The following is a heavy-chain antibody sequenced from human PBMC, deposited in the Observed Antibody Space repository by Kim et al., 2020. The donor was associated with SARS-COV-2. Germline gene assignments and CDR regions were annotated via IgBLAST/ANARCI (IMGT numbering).Heavy chain of an antibody. Sequence: GGSLRLSCAASGFTFSSYAMHWVRQAPGKGLEWVAVISYDGSNKYYADSVKGRFTISRDNSKNTLYLQMNSLRAEDTAVYYCASTGSGSYYNPFDYWGQG. CDR2: ISYDGSNK. D-gene: IGHD3-10*01. CDR1: GFTFSSYA. CDR3: ASTGSGSYYNPFDY. J-gene: IGHJ4*02. V-gene: IGHV3-30*04.